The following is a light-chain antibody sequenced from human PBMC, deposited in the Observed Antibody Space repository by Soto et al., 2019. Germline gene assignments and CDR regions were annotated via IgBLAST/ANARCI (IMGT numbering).Light chain of an antibody. CDR3: QQYNSYPRT. Sequence: DIQMTQSPSSVSASVGDRVAITCRASQGISSSLAWYQQKPGKAPKLLIYDASSLESGVPSRFSGSGSGTEFTLTISSLQPDDFATYYCQQYNSYPRTFGQGTKVDIK. J-gene: IGKJ1*01. CDR1: QGISSS. V-gene: IGKV1-5*01. CDR2: DAS.